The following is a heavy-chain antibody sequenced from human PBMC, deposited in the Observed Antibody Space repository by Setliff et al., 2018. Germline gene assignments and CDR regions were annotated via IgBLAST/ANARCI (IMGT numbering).Heavy chain of an antibody. CDR1: GFTFSSYW. CDR2: IKQDGSEK. V-gene: IGHV3-7*01. Sequence: AGGSLRLSCAAPGFTFSSYWMSWVRQAPGKGLEWVANIKQDGSEKYYVDSVMGRFTISRDNAKNTLYLQMNSLRAEDTAVYYCARARYCSSTSCYYYYYMDVWGKGTTVTVSS. CDR3: ARARYCSSTSCYYYYYMDV. J-gene: IGHJ6*03. D-gene: IGHD2-2*01.